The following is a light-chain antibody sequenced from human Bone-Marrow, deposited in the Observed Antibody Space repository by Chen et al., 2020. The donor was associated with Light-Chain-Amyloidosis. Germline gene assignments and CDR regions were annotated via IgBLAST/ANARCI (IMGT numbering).Light chain of an antibody. CDR1: SSDVGGYNY. V-gene: IGLV2-14*03. CDR3: GSYTSSSTYV. CDR2: DVS. Sequence: QSALTQPASVSGSPGQSLTISCTGTSSDVGGYNYVSWYQHYPGKAPKLIIYDVSNRPAGVSNRFSGSKSANTASLIISGLQAEDEADYYCGSYTSSSTYVFGSGTKVTVL. J-gene: IGLJ1*01.